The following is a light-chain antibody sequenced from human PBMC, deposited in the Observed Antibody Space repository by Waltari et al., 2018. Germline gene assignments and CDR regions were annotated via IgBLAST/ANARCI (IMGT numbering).Light chain of an antibody. V-gene: IGLV2-14*01. CDR1: ATDLGGYNY. Sequence: QPALTQPASVSGSPGRSITTPCTGTATDLGGYNYVSWYQQRPGKAPKLIIFDVSSRPSGISNRFSGSKFGNTASLTISGLQPEDEADYYCCSFTSSSTWVFGGGTKLTVL. J-gene: IGLJ3*02. CDR2: DVS. CDR3: CSFTSSSTWV.